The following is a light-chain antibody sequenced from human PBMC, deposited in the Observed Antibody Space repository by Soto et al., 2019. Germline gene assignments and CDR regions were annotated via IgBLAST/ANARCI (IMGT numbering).Light chain of an antibody. CDR3: CSHAGSNNFYV. V-gene: IGLV2-8*01. CDR2: EVN. Sequence: QSALTQPPPASGSPGQSVTISCTGTSSDVGGYNYVSWYQQHPGKAPKLMIYEVNKRPSGVPERFSGSKSGNTASLTVSGLQAEDEADYYCCSHAGSNNFYVFGTGTKVTVL. J-gene: IGLJ1*01. CDR1: SSDVGGYNY.